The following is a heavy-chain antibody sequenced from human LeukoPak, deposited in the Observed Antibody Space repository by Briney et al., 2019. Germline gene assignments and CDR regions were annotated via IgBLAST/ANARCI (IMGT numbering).Heavy chain of an antibody. J-gene: IGHJ5*02. Sequence: SETLSLTCTVSGGSISSYYWSWIRQPPRKGLEWIGYIHYTGSTNYNPSLKSRVTISVDTSENQFSLKLSSVTAADTAVYYCARDARPDYYDSSGYYEPWGQGTLVTVSS. CDR2: IHYTGST. CDR3: ARDARPDYYDSSGYYEP. CDR1: GGSISSYY. V-gene: IGHV4-59*01. D-gene: IGHD3-22*01.